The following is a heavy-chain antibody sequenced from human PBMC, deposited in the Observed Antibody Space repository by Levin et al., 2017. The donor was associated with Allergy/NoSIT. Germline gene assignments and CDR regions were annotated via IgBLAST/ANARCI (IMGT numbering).Heavy chain of an antibody. CDR1: GFTFSSYS. CDR3: ATGADIAAAGIYLDY. J-gene: IGHJ4*02. CDR2: ISSSSSYI. V-gene: IGHV3-21*01. Sequence: GGSLRLSCAASGFTFSSYSMNWVRQAPGKGLEWVSSISSSSSYIYYADSVKGRFTISRDNAKNSLYLQMNSLRAEDTAVYYCATGADIAAAGIYLDYWGQGTLVTVSS. D-gene: IGHD6-13*01.